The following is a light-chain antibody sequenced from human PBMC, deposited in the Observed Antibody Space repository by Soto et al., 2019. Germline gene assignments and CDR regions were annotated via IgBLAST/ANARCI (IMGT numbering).Light chain of an antibody. CDR2: AVN. CDR3: ASYTTSNTLVV. CDR1: SSDVGGYDY. J-gene: IGLJ3*02. Sequence: QSVLTQPASVSGSPGQSITLSCTGTSSDVGGYDYVSWYQQHPGRAPKLIIYAVNNRPSGVSDRFSGSKSGNTASLTISGLQAEDEADYYCASYTTSNTLVVFGGGTKLTVL. V-gene: IGLV2-14*01.